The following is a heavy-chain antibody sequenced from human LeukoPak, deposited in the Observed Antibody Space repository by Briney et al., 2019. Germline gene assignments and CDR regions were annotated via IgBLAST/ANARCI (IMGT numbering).Heavy chain of an antibody. J-gene: IGHJ4*02. CDR3: ARIGGSVDIGWFFDY. CDR2: INPAGSET. Sequence: GGSLRLSCAASGFSFNAYWMAWVRQAPGTGLEWVANINPAGSETFHVDPVKGRFSISRDHAKNLVYLQMNSLRAEDTAVYYCARIGGSVDIGWFFDYWGQGTLVTVSS. CDR1: GFSFNAYW. D-gene: IGHD6-19*01. V-gene: IGHV3-7*01.